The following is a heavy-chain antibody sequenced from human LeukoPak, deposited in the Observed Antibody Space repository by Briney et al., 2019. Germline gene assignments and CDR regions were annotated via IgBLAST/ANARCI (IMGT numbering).Heavy chain of an antibody. J-gene: IGHJ4*02. CDR3: ARHLDPAAMGGYFDY. V-gene: IGHV4-38-2*02. D-gene: IGHD2-2*01. Sequence: NPSETLSLTCTVSGYSISGGYYWGWIRRPPGRGLEFIGRIYHSGDTYYNPSLKSRVTILVDTSKNQFSLRLSSVTAADTAVYYCARHLDPAAMGGYFDYWGQGTLVTVSS. CDR1: GYSISGGYY. CDR2: IYHSGDT.